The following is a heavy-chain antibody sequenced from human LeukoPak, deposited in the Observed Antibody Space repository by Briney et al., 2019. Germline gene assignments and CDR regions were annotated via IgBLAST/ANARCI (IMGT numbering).Heavy chain of an antibody. CDR3: ATDYYGSGSRLFDY. CDR1: GFIFSSCS. CDR2: ISSSSGTT. D-gene: IGHD3-10*01. V-gene: IGHV3-48*01. Sequence: PGGSLRLSCAASGFIFSSCSMNWVRQAPGKGLEWVSYISSSSGTTYYADSVKGRFTISRDNAKKSLYLQMNSLRAEDTAVYYCATDYYGSGSRLFDYWGQGTLVTVSS. J-gene: IGHJ4*02.